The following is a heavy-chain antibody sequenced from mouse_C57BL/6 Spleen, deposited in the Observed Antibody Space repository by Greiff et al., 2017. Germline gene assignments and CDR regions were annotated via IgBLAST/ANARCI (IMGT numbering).Heavy chain of an antibody. CDR3: ARDGYYVRWYFDV. Sequence: VQLQQSGAELVRPGASVKLSCKASGYTFTDYYINWVKQRPGQGLEWIARIYPGSGNTYYNEKFKGKATLTAEKSSSTAYMQLSSLTSEDSAVYFCARDGYYVRWYFDVWGTGTTVTVSS. CDR2: IYPGSGNT. V-gene: IGHV1-76*01. CDR1: GYTFTDYY. J-gene: IGHJ1*03. D-gene: IGHD2-3*01.